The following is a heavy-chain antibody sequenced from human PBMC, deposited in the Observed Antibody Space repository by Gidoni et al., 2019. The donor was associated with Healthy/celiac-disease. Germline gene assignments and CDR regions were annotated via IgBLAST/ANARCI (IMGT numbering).Heavy chain of an antibody. J-gene: IGHJ6*02. D-gene: IGHD3-10*01. CDR2: RSYDGSNK. Sequence: QVQLVESGGGVVPPGRSLRLSCAASGLPFSSYGMPWVRQAPGKGREWVAVRSYDGSNKYYADSVKGRFTISRDNSKNTLYLQMNSLRAEDTAVYYCAKGSTGSYGSGSYYPYYYGMDVWGQGTTVTVSS. CDR1: GLPFSSYG. CDR3: AKGSTGSYGSGSYYPYYYGMDV. V-gene: IGHV3-30*18.